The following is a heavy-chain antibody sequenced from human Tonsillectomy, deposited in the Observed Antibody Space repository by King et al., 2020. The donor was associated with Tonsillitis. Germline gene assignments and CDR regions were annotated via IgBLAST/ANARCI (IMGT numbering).Heavy chain of an antibody. V-gene: IGHV3-7*03. J-gene: IGHJ4*02. CDR1: GFVFSSSW. D-gene: IGHD6-19*01. CDR3: ARHSGSRLAPFDY. Sequence: VQLVESGGGLVQPGGSLRLSCAASGFVFSSSWMSWVRQAPGKGLEWVANIKQDGSEKYYVDSVRGRFTISRDNAKNSLYLQMNSWRAEDTAVYYCARHSGSRLAPFDYCGQGALVTVSS. CDR2: IKQDGSEK.